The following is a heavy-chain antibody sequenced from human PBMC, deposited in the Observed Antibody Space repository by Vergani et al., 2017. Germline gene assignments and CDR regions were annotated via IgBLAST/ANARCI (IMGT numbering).Heavy chain of an antibody. CDR3: AKDAYDDFAVIQAAVRIRAFEY. CDR1: GFTFSRSG. J-gene: IGHJ4*02. Sequence: VQLVESGGGVVQPGRSLRLSCAASGFTFSRSGLHWVRQAPGQGLEWVAVISNDGRNTDYADSVTGRFTVSRANSNNTLDLKMNGLRPEDTAVYYFAKDAYDDFAVIQAAVRIRAFEYWGQGSRVSVSS. V-gene: IGHV3-30*18. D-gene: IGHD3-10*02. CDR2: ISNDGRNT.